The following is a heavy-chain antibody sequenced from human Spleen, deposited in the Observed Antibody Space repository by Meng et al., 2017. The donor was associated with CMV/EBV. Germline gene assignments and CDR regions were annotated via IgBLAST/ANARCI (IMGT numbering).Heavy chain of an antibody. Sequence: KDSGYTHTDDYMHRVRQAPGQGREWMGWITPDSGGTNHARKFRGRVTMKRDTSINTVYMELKRMRADYKDVYYCARGKTREGYNFVYWGQGTLVTVSS. V-gene: IGHV1-2*02. D-gene: IGHD5-24*01. CDR2: ITPDSGGT. CDR3: ARGKTREGYNFVY. J-gene: IGHJ4*02. CDR1: GYTHTDDY.